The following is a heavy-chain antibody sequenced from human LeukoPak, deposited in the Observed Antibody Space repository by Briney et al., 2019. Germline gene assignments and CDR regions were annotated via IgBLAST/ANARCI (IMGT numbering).Heavy chain of an antibody. CDR2: IRHDGSNK. CDR3: AKVYTALARDFDY. Sequence: TGGSLRLSCAASGFTFSSYDIHWVRQAPGKGLEWVAFIRHDGSNKYYADSVKGRFTISRDNSKNTVYLQMKSLRAEDTAVYYCAKVYTALARDFDYWGQGTLVTVSS. J-gene: IGHJ4*02. V-gene: IGHV3-30*02. D-gene: IGHD5-18*01. CDR1: GFTFSSYD.